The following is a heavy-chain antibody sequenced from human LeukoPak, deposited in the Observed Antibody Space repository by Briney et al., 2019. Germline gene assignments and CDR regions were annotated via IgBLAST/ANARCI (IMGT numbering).Heavy chain of an antibody. D-gene: IGHD2-15*01. Sequence: GGSLRLSCAASGFTFSSYGMHWVRQAPGKGLEWVSYISSSGSTIYYADSVKGRFTISRDNAKNSLYLQMNSLRAEDTAVYYCARVGGRWFNDAFDIWGQGTMVTVSS. CDR2: ISSSGSTI. CDR1: GFTFSSYG. V-gene: IGHV3-48*04. J-gene: IGHJ3*02. CDR3: ARVGGRWFNDAFDI.